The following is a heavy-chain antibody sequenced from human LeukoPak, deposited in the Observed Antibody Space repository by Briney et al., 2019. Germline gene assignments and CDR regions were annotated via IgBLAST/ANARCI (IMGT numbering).Heavy chain of an antibody. V-gene: IGHV3-7*01. D-gene: IGHD2/OR15-2a*01. CDR2: IKQDGDDK. CDR1: GFKFSGYW. CDR3: ARDQTLVAIGAPGY. J-gene: IGHJ4*02. Sequence: GGSLRLSCAASGFKFSGYWMTWVRHTPGKGLEWVANIKQDGDDKYYADSVRGRFTISRDNVRNSLYLQMNSLRAEDTGIYYCARDQTLVAIGAPGYWGQGTLVTVSS.